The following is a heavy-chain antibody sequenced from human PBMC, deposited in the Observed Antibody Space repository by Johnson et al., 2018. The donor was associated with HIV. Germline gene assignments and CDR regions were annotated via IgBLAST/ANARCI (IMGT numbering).Heavy chain of an antibody. V-gene: IGHV3-30-3*01. J-gene: IGHJ3*02. D-gene: IGHD6-6*01. Sequence: QMLLVESGGGVVQPGRSLRLSCAASGFTFSSYAMHWVRQAPGKGLEWVAVISYDGSNKYYADSVKGRFTISRDNAKNSLYLQLNSLRAEETAWYYCAKGIAARPPGDAFDIWGLGTKVTVSS. CDR2: ISYDGSNK. CDR1: GFTFSSYA. CDR3: AKGIAARPPGDAFDI.